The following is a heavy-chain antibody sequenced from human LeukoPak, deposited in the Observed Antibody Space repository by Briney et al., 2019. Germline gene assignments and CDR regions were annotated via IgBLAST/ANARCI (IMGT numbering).Heavy chain of an antibody. Sequence: PGGSLRLSCAASGFTFSDYYMSWIRQAPGKGLEWVSYISSSGSTIYYADSVKGRFTISRDNAKNSLYLQMNSLRAEDTAVYYFARDFADFWSKEHYSGMHVWGQGTTVTVS. D-gene: IGHD3-3*01. CDR3: ARDFADFWSKEHYSGMHV. CDR1: GFTFSDYY. J-gene: IGHJ6*02. CDR2: ISSSGSTI. V-gene: IGHV3-11*01.